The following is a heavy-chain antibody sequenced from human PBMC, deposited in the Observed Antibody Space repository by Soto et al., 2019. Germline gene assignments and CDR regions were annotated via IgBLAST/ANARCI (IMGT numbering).Heavy chain of an antibody. CDR2: IYSGGST. CDR1: GFTVSSNY. J-gene: IGHJ3*02. V-gene: IGHV3-53*01. Sequence: RSSLRLSCAASGFTVSSNYMSWVRQAPGKGLEWVSVIYSGGSTYYADSVKGRFTISRDNSKNTLYLQMNSLRAEDTAVYYCARDSVSRDGYNPDAFDIWGQGTMVTVSS. D-gene: IGHD5-12*01. CDR3: ARDSVSRDGYNPDAFDI.